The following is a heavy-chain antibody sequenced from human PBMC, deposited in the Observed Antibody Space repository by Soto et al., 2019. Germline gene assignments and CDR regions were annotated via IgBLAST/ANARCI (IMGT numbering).Heavy chain of an antibody. V-gene: IGHV5-51*01. Sequence: GESLKISCKGSGYSFTRYWIGWVRQMSGKGLEWMGIINPGDSDTRYSPSFQGQVTFSADNSISTAYLQWSSLKASDTAMYYCARRTEYSGVTCNFDYWGQGTRVTVSS. CDR1: GYSFTRYW. J-gene: IGHJ4*02. CDR2: INPGDSDT. D-gene: IGHD5-12*01. CDR3: ARRTEYSGVTCNFDY.